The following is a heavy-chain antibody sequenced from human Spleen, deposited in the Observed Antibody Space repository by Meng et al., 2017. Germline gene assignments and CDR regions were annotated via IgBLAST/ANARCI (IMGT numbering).Heavy chain of an antibody. CDR3: ARESSLDAIDF. CDR2: IYSTGTT. J-gene: IGHJ4*02. Sequence: SETLSLTCTVSGDSISDYFWSWIRQPPGKGLEWIGYIYSTGTTNYSPSLKSRVTISVDTSKNQFSLRLSSVTAADTAMYFCARESSLDAIDFWGQGTLVTVSS. CDR1: GDSISDYF. D-gene: IGHD1-1*01. V-gene: IGHV4-4*08.